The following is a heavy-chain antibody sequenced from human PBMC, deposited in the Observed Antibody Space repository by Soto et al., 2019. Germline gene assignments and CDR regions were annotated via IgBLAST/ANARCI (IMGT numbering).Heavy chain of an antibody. V-gene: IGHV4-61*05. CDR3: ARHLPLCSSGWYCIDY. CDR1: GGSICSSSYY. J-gene: IGHJ4*02. D-gene: IGHD6-19*01. CDR2: IYYSGST. Sequence: PSETLSLTCTVSGGSICSSSYYWGWIRQPPGKGLEWIGYIYYSGSTNYNPSLKSRVTISVDTSKNQFSLKLSSVTAADTAVYYCARHLPLCSSGWYCIDYWGQGTLVTVSS.